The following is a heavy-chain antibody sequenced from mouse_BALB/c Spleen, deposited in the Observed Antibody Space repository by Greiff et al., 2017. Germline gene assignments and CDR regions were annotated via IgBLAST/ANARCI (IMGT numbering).Heavy chain of an antibody. Sequence: QVQLKESGPGLVAPSQSLSITCTVSGFSLTDYGVSWIRQPPGKGLEWLGVIWGGGSTYYNSALKSRLSISKDNSKSQVFLKMNSLQIDDTAMYYCAKHYYYGNNYYAMDYWGQGTSVTVSS. D-gene: IGHD2-1*01. CDR3: AKHYYYGNNYYAMDY. V-gene: IGHV2-6-5*01. CDR2: IWGGGST. CDR1: GFSLTDYG. J-gene: IGHJ4*01.